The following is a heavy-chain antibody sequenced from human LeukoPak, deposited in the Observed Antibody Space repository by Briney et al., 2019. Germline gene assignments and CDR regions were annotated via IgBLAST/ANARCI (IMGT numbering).Heavy chain of an antibody. CDR2: IYSDNT. D-gene: IGHD4/OR15-4a*01. V-gene: IGHV3-53*01. Sequence: SGGSLRLSCAASGFTVSSNYMSWVRQAPGKGLEWVSIIYSDNTHYSDSVKGRFTISRDNSKNTLYLQMNSLRAEDTAVYYCARRAGAYSHPYDYWGQGTLVTVSS. J-gene: IGHJ4*02. CDR3: ARRAGAYSHPYDY. CDR1: GFTVSSNY.